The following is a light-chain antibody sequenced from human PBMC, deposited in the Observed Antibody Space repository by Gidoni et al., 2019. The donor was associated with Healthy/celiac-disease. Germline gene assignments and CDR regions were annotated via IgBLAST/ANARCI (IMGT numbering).Light chain of an antibody. Sequence: DIQITQSPSTLSASVGDRVTITCRASQSISSWLAWYQQKPGKAPKLLIHDASSLESGVPSRFSGSGSGTEFTLTISSLQPDDFATYYCQQYNSYSTFGQGTKVEIK. CDR1: QSISSW. J-gene: IGKJ1*01. V-gene: IGKV1-5*01. CDR2: DAS. CDR3: QQYNSYST.